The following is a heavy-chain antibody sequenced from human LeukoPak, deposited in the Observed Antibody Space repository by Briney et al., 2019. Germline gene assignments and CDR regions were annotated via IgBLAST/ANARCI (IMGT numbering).Heavy chain of an antibody. CDR2: IIPILGIA. Sequence: GASVKVSCKASGGTFSSYAISWVRQAPGQGLEWMGRIIPILGIANYAQKFQGRVTITADKSTCTAYMELSSLRSEDTAVYYCARGRGPSRYGQLDYWGQGTLVTVSS. D-gene: IGHD3-22*01. CDR3: ARGRGPSRYGQLDY. V-gene: IGHV1-69*04. CDR1: GGTFSSYA. J-gene: IGHJ4*02.